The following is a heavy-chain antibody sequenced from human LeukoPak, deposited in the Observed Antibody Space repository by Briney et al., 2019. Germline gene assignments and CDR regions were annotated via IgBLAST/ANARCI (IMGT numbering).Heavy chain of an antibody. J-gene: IGHJ4*02. CDR3: ANDLGWIQLNLG. V-gene: IGHV3-23*01. D-gene: IGHD5-18*01. Sequence: GGSLRLSCAASGFTFSNSGMSWVRQAPGKGLEWVSAISTDAGETHYADSVKGRFTISRDNSRNTVYLQMNSLRAEDTAVYYCANDLGWIQLNLGRGQGTLVTVSS. CDR2: ISTDAGET. CDR1: GFTFSNSG.